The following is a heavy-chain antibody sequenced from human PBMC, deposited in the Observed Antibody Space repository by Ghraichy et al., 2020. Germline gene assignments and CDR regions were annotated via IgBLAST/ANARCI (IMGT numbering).Heavy chain of an antibody. CDR2: IIHRGCS. CDR1: DPPLSGNC. CDR3: ARGPTASRLGGTCYTDC. D-gene: IGHD5-18*01. V-gene: IGHV4-34*12. Sequence: SETLSLTCSVLDPPLSGNCRSTIRQPAGKGLERLVIIIHRGCSLYNPSLNSRVTISVDRSKNQFSLKLTSVTAADTAVYYCARGPTASRLGGTCYTDCGG. J-gene: IGHJ4*03.